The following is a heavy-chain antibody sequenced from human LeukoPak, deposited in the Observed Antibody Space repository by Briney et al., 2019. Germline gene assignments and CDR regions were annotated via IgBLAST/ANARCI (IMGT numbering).Heavy chain of an antibody. J-gene: IGHJ5*02. CDR2: IYTSGST. V-gene: IGHV4-4*07. CDR3: ARDRGIVVVPAAIQSSWIGWFDP. Sequence: SETLSLTCTVSGNSISSYYWSWIRQPAGKGLEWIGRIYTSGSTNYNPSLKSRVTMSVDTSKNQFSLKLSSVTAADTAVYYCARDRGIVVVPAAIQSSWIGWFDPWGQGTLVTVSS. CDR1: GNSISSYY. D-gene: IGHD2-2*01.